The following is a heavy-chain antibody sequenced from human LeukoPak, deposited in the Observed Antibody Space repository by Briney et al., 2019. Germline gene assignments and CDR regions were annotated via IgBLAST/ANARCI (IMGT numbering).Heavy chain of an antibody. D-gene: IGHD3-10*01. CDR2: IYSGGST. J-gene: IGHJ4*02. CDR3: ARVFWFGELFPHFDY. V-gene: IGHV3-53*01. Sequence: GGSLRLSCAASGFTVSNNYMSWVRQAPGKGLEWVSVIYSGGSTYYADSVKGRFTTSRDNSKNTLYLQMNTLRAEDTALYYCARVFWFGELFPHFDYWGQGTLVTVSS. CDR1: GFTVSNNY.